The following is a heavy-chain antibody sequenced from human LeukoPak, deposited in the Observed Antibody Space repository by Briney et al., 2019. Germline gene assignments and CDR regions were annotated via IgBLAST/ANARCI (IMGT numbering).Heavy chain of an antibody. CDR3: ARDTRGPAALDY. J-gene: IGHJ4*02. CDR1: GGSLSSGSYY. V-gene: IGHV4-61*01. D-gene: IGHD2-15*01. CDR2: IYYSGST. Sequence: SETLSLTCTLSGGSLSSGSYYWSWIRQPPGKGLEWLGYIYYSGSTNYNPSLKSRVTISVDTPKNQFSLKLSSVTAADTAVYYCARDTRGPAALDYWGEGTLVTVSS.